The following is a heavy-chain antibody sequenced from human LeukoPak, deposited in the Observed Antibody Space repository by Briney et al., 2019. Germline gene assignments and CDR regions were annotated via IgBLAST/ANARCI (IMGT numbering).Heavy chain of an antibody. V-gene: IGHV3-23*01. CDR2: ISGNSGST. CDR1: GFTFSSYA. CDR3: AKAVTPGGGPRDY. Sequence: GGSLRLSGGASGFTFSSYAMSWIRQAPGKGLEWVSAISGNSGSTYYADSVKGRFTISRDNSKNTLYLQMNSLRAEDTAVYYCAKAVTPGGGPRDYWGQGTLVTVSS. J-gene: IGHJ4*02. D-gene: IGHD2-15*01.